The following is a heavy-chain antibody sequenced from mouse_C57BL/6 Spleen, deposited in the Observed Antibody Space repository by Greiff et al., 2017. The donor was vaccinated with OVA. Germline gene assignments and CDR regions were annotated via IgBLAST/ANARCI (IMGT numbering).Heavy chain of an antibody. V-gene: IGHV5-9*01. Sequence: EVMLVESGGGLVKPGGSLKLSCAASGFTFSSYTMSWVRQTPEKRLEWVATISGGGGNTYYPDSVKGRFTISRDNAKNTLYLQMSSLRSEDTALYYCARRGVTTGYWYFDVWGTGTTVTVSS. CDR3: ARRGVTTGYWYFDV. J-gene: IGHJ1*03. CDR1: GFTFSSYT. CDR2: ISGGGGNT. D-gene: IGHD1-1*01.